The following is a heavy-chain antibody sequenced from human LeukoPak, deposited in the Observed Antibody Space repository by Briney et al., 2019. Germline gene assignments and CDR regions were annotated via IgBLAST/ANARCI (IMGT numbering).Heavy chain of an antibody. CDR2: ISSSSSYI. J-gene: IGHJ4*02. Sequence: GGSLRLSCAASGFTFSSYSMNWVRQAPGKGLEWVSSISSSSSYIYYADSVKGRFTVSRDDSKNTLYLQMNSLRAEDTAVYYCAKDGGLWVSAHWGDSWGRGTLVTVSS. CDR3: AKDGGLWVSAHWGDS. CDR1: GFTFSSYS. V-gene: IGHV3-21*04. D-gene: IGHD7-27*01.